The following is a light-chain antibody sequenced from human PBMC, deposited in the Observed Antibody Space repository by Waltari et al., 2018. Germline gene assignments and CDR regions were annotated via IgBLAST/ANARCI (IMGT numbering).Light chain of an antibody. J-gene: IGKJ4*01. V-gene: IGKV3-15*01. CDR1: QSVRSD. Sequence: EIVMTQSPATLSVSPGERATLSCRASQSVRSDLAWYQQKPGQAPRLLIYGASARATCIPARFSGAGSGTAFTLTISSLQSEDFAVYYCHQYNNWPLTFGGGTKVEIK. CDR2: GAS. CDR3: HQYNNWPLT.